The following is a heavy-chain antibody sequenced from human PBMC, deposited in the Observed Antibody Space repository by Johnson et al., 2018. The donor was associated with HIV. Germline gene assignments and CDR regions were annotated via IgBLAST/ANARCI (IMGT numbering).Heavy chain of an antibody. V-gene: IGHV3-9*01. D-gene: IGHD3-22*01. CDR2: ISWNSGNK. CDR3: AREGSYYYDSSGYYYPGADAFDI. CDR1: GFTFDDYA. Sequence: VQLVESGGGLVQPGRSLRLSCAASGFTFDDYAMHWVRQAPGKGLEWVSGISWNSGNKGYVDSVKGRFTISRDNAKNSLYLQLNSLRPEDTAVYYCAREGSYYYDSSGYYYPGADAFDIWGQGTMVTVSS. J-gene: IGHJ3*02.